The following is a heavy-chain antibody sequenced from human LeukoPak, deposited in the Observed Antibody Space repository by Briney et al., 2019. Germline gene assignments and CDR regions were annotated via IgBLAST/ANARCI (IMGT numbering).Heavy chain of an antibody. CDR1: GFTFSSYS. V-gene: IGHV3-21*01. J-gene: IGHJ3*02. D-gene: IGHD5-12*01. Sequence: GSLRLSCAASGFTFSSYSMNWVRQAPGKGLEWVSSISSSSSYIYYADSVKGRFTISRDNAKNSLYLQMNSLRAEDTAVYYCARDTGYSGYDCCPDAFDIWGQGQWSPSLQ. CDR3: ARDTGYSGYDCCPDAFDI. CDR2: ISSSSSYI.